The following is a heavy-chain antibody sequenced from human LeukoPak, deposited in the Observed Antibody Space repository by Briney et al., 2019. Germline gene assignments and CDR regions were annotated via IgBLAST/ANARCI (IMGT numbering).Heavy chain of an antibody. V-gene: IGHV4-59*01. Sequence: KPSGTLSLTCAVSDGSISSYYWNCIRQPPGKGLEWIGNIYNSGSTDYNPSLKSRVTISVNLSKKQISLKVTSVTAADTARYCCARDKGPYWYFGLWGRGTLVTVSS. CDR3: ARDKGPYWYFGL. CDR2: IYNSGST. J-gene: IGHJ2*01. CDR1: DGSISSYY.